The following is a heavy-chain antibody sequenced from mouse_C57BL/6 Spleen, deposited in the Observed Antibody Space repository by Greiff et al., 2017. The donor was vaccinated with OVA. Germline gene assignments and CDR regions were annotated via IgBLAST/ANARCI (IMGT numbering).Heavy chain of an antibody. CDR1: GYAFSSSW. J-gene: IGHJ2*01. Sequence: VQLQQSGPELVKPGASVKISCKASGYAFSSSWMNWVKQRPGKGLEWIGRIYPGDGDTNYNGKFKGKATLTADKSSSTAYMQLSSLTSEDSAVYVCARHGSSYGYFDYWGQGTTLTVSS. CDR3: ARHGSSYGYFDY. CDR2: IYPGDGDT. V-gene: IGHV1-82*01. D-gene: IGHD1-1*01.